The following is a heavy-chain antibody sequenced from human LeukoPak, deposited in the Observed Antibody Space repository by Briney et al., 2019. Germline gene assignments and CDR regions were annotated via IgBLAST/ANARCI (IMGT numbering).Heavy chain of an antibody. CDR2: IYYSGST. J-gene: IGHJ6*03. CDR3: ARVGKSSSHFYYYYMDV. Sequence: SETLSLTCTVSGGSISSHYWSWIRQPPGKGLEWIGYIYYSGSTNYNPSLKSRVTMSVDTSKNQFSLELSSLTAADTAVYYCARVGKSSSHFYYYYMDVWGKGTTVTVSS. CDR1: GGSISSHY. D-gene: IGHD7-27*01. V-gene: IGHV4-59*11.